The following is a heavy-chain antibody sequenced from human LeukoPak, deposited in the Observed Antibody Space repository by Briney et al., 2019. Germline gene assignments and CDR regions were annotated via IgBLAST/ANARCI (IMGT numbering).Heavy chain of an antibody. CDR3: ARAVGVGADNWFDP. D-gene: IGHD2-15*01. CDR2: IYYSGST. J-gene: IGHJ5*02. V-gene: IGHV4-59*08. Sequence: PSETLSLTCTVSGGSISSYYWSWIRQPPGKGLEWIGYIYYSGSTNYNPSLKSRVTISVDTSKNQFSLKLSSVTAADTAVYYCARAVGVGADNWFDPWGQGTLVTVSS. CDR1: GGSISSYY.